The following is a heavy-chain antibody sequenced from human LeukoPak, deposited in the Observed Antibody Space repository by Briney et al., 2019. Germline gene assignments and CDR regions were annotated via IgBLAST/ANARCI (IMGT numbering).Heavy chain of an antibody. CDR1: GGSFSGYY. Sequence: SETLSLTCAVYGGSFSGYYWSWIRQPPGKGLEWIGEINRSGSTNFNPSLKSRVSISLDTSRNHFFLRLNSVTAADTAVYYCTRGWSVDYWGQGTLVTVSS. D-gene: IGHD2-8*02. V-gene: IGHV4-34*01. J-gene: IGHJ4*02. CDR3: TRGWSVDY. CDR2: INRSGST.